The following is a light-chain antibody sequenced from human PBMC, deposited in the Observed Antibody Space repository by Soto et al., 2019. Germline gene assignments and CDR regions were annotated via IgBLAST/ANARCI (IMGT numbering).Light chain of an antibody. CDR1: QSVSSNY. J-gene: IGKJ5*01. CDR3: QQRSNWPSIT. Sequence: EIVLTQSPGTLSLSPGERATLSCRASQSVSSNYLAWYQQKPGQAPRLLIYDASSRATGIPARFSGSGSGTDFTLTISSLEPEDFAVYHCQQRSNWPSITFGQGTRLEIK. CDR2: DAS. V-gene: IGKV3D-20*02.